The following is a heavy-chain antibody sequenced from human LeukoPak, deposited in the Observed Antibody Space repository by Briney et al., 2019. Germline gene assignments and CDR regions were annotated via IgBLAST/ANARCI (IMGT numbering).Heavy chain of an antibody. D-gene: IGHD3-3*01. CDR1: GFTFSSYA. CDR2: ISYDGSNK. V-gene: IGHV3-30-3*01. CDR3: AREVTIFGGYDAFDI. Sequence: QSGGSLRLSCAASGFTFSSYAMHWVRQAPGKGLEWVAVISYDGSNKYYADSVKGRFTISRDNSKNTLYLQMNSLRAEDTAVYYCAREVTIFGGYDAFDIWGQGTMVTVSS. J-gene: IGHJ3*02.